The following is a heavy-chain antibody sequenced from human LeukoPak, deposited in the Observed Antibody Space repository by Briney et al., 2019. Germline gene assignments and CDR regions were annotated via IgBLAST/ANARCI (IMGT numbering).Heavy chain of an antibody. J-gene: IGHJ5*02. CDR2: INPSSGGT. D-gene: IGHD3-16*02. CDR1: GYTFTGYY. V-gene: IGHV1-2*02. CDR3: ARDSYTYRYEPKGFDP. Sequence: ASVKVSCKASGYTFTGYYMHWVRQPPGQGLEWMGWINPSSGGTNYAQKFQGRVTMTRDTSISTAYMELRRLRSDDTAVYYCARDSYTYRYEPKGFDPWGQGTLVTVSS.